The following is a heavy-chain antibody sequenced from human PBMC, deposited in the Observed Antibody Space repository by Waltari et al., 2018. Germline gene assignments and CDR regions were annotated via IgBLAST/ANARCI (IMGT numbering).Heavy chain of an antibody. J-gene: IGHJ5*02. Sequence: EVQLVQSGVEVRKSGGSLKISCRASGYTFSDYWIGWLRQMPGKGLEWTGLIYGGHSDTRSNPSFQGQVTISLDRSTSTAYLQWSSLHASYSATYYWARQKKIRKVGWFDPWGQGTLVSVSS. CDR2: IYGGHSDT. D-gene: IGHD3-16*01. CDR1: GYTFSDYW. V-gene: IGHV5-51*01. CDR3: ARQKKIRKVGWFDP.